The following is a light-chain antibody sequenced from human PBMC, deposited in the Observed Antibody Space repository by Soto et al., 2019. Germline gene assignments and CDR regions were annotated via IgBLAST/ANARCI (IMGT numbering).Light chain of an antibody. Sequence: VLTQPPSASGTPGQRVTISCSGSSSNIGSNYVYWYQQLPGTAPKLLIYRNNQRPSGVPDRFSGSKSGTSASLAISGLRSEDEADYYCAAWDDSLSGSLFGGGTKLTVL. CDR3: AAWDDSLSGSL. J-gene: IGLJ2*01. V-gene: IGLV1-47*01. CDR1: SSNIGSNY. CDR2: RNN.